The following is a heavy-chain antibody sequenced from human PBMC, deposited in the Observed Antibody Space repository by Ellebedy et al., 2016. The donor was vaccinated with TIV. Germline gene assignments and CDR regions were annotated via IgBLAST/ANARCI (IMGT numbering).Heavy chain of an antibody. CDR1: GYTFTTYG. CDR2: INAYNGKT. CDR3: ARGGQNYFDY. V-gene: IGHV1-18*04. Sequence: ASVKVSCXATGYTFTTYGITWVRQAPGQGPEWMGWINAYNGKTNYAQNLQGRVTMTTDTSTTTAYMELRSLRSDDTAVYYCARGGQNYFDYWGQGTLVTVSS. J-gene: IGHJ4*02.